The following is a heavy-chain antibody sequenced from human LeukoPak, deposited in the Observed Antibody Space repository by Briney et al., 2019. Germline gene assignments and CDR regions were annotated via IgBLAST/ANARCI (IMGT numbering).Heavy chain of an antibody. CDR3: ARYFLWIAAAATDY. J-gene: IGHJ4*02. Sequence: GGSLRLSCAASGFTFSNYSMNWVRQAPGKGLEWVASISISGSYIYYADSVKGRFTVSRDNAKNSLYLQMNSLRADDTAVYYCARYFLWIAAAATDYWGQGTLVTVSS. CDR1: GFTFSNYS. D-gene: IGHD6-25*01. V-gene: IGHV3-21*01. CDR2: ISISGSYI.